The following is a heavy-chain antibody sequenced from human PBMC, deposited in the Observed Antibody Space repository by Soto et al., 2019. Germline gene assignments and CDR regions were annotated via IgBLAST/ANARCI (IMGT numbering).Heavy chain of an antibody. V-gene: IGHV1-24*01. CDR1: GYTLTELS. J-gene: IGHJ4*02. D-gene: IGHD3-10*01. CDR2: FDPEDGET. Sequence: ASVKVSCKVSGYTLTELSMHWVRQAPGKGLEWMGGFDPEDGETIYAQKFQGRVTMTEDTSTDTAYMELSSLRSEDTAVYYCALNRITMVRGVIITSHYFDYWGQGTLVTVSS. CDR3: ALNRITMVRGVIITSHYFDY.